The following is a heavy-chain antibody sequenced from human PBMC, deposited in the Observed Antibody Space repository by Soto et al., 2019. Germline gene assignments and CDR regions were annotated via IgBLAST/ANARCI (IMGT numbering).Heavy chain of an antibody. CDR2: ISWNGAAT. CDR3: ANLPLSGSGFDC. Sequence: EVQLVESGGGLVQPGGSLRLSCAASGFTFDDYAIHWVRQAPGKGLEWVSGISWNGAATGYMNSVKGRFSISRDNTKNTLYLQTNSLRSEDTAVYCCANLPLSGSGFDCWGQGTQITVSS. D-gene: IGHD3-10*01. V-gene: IGHV3-9*01. CDR1: GFTFDDYA. J-gene: IGHJ4*02.